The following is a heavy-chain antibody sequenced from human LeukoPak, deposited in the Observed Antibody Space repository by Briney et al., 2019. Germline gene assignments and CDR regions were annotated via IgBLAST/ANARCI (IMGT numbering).Heavy chain of an antibody. CDR1: GGSISSYY. Sequence: PSETLSLTCTVSGGSISSYYWSWIRQPPGKGLEWIGRILTSGSTNYTPSLQSRVTMSVDTSKNQFSLKLNSMTAADTAVYYCAREFSYGSNGRGFDYWGQGTLVTVSS. J-gene: IGHJ4*02. CDR3: AREFSYGSNGRGFDY. V-gene: IGHV4-4*07. CDR2: ILTSGST. D-gene: IGHD4-23*01.